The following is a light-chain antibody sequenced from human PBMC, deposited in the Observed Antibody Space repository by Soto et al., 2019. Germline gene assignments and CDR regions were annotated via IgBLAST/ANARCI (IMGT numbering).Light chain of an antibody. CDR1: RNDVGSYNL. CDR3: CSYAGSSTYV. CDR2: EAS. J-gene: IGLJ1*01. Sequence: QSALTQPASVSGSPGQSITISCTGTRNDVGSYNLVSWYQQHPATAPKLMIFEASKRPSGVSNRFSGYKSGNTASLTISGLQAEDEADYYCCSYAGSSTYVFGTGTKLTVL. V-gene: IGLV2-23*01.